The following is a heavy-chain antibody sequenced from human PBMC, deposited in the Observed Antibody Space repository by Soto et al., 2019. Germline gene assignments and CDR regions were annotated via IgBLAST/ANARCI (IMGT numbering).Heavy chain of an antibody. CDR3: ARDPYYDSSGYLASYGIDV. CDR2: IYSGGST. D-gene: IGHD3-22*01. CDR1: GFTVSSNY. Sequence: EVQLVESGGGLVQPGGSLRLSCAASGFTVSSNYMSWVRQAPGKGLEWVSVIYSGGSTYYADSVKGRFTISRHNSKNTLYLQMNSLRAEDTAVYCCARDPYYDSSGYLASYGIDVWGQGTTVTVSS. J-gene: IGHJ6*02. V-gene: IGHV3-53*04.